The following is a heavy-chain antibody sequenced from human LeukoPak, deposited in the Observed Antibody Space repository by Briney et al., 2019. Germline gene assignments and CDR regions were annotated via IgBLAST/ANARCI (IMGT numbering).Heavy chain of an antibody. Sequence: PSETPSLTCTVSGGSISSYYWSWIRQPPREGLGWIGYIYYSGSTNYKPSLKSRVTISVDTSKNQFSLKLSSVTAADTAVYYCARGGRSPLENFDYWGQGTLVTVSS. CDR2: IYYSGST. J-gene: IGHJ4*02. V-gene: IGHV4-59*01. CDR3: ARGGRSPLENFDY. D-gene: IGHD3-10*01. CDR1: GGSISSYY.